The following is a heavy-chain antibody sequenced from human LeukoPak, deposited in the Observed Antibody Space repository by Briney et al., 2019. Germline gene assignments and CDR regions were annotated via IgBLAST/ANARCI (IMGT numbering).Heavy chain of an antibody. Sequence: SETQSLTCTVSGGSISSGDYYWSWIRQPPGKGLEWIAYMYYSGSTYYNPSLKSRVTMSADTSKNQLSLKLSSVTAADTAVYYCARPYYYDSRIDPWGQGILVTVSS. D-gene: IGHD3-22*01. CDR2: MYYSGST. V-gene: IGHV4-30-4*01. J-gene: IGHJ5*02. CDR3: ARPYYYDSRIDP. CDR1: GGSISSGDYY.